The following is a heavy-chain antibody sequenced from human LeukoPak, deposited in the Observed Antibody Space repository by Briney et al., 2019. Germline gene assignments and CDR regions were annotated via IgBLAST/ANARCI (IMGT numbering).Heavy chain of an antibody. J-gene: IGHJ5*02. CDR3: AISLRSSSAGWWFDP. Sequence: SVKVSCKASGGTFSSYAISWVRQAPGQGLEWMGGIIPIFGTANYAQKFQGRVTITTDESTSTAYMELSSPRSEDTAVYYCAISLRSSSAGWWFDPWGQGTLVTVSS. D-gene: IGHD6-6*01. CDR1: GGTFSSYA. CDR2: IIPIFGTA. V-gene: IGHV1-69*05.